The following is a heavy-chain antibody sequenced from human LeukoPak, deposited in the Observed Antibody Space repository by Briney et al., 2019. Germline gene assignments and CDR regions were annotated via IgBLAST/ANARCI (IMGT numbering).Heavy chain of an antibody. CDR2: IYYSGST. D-gene: IGHD6-13*01. CDR3: ARGSSWPYYFDY. V-gene: IGHV4-59*01. Sequence: PSETLSLTCTVSGGSISSYYWSWIRQPPAKGLEWIGYIYYSGSTNYNPSLKSRVTISVDTSKNQFSLKLSSVTAADTAVYYCARGSSWPYYFDYWGQGTLVTVSS. J-gene: IGHJ4*02. CDR1: GGSISSYY.